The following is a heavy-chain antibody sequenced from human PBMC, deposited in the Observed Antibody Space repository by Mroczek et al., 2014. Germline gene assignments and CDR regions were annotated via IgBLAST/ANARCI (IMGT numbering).Heavy chain of an antibody. CDR2: ISSSGSTI. CDR1: GFTFSDYY. D-gene: IGHD3-16*02. V-gene: IGHV3-11*01. Sequence: LVQSRGRALVKTSRVPSRLSCAASGFTFSDYYMSWIRQAPGKGLEWVSYISSSGSTIYYADSVKGRFTISRDNAKNSLYLQMNSLRAEDTAVYYCARDHPGLLDSYRQWLDYFDYWGQGTLVTVSS. CDR3: ARDHPGLLDSYRQWLDYFDY. J-gene: IGHJ4*02.